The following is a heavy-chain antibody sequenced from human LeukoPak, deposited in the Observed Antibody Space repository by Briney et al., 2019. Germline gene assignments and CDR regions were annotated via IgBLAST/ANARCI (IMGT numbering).Heavy chain of an antibody. CDR3: AELGITMIGGV. Sequence: QSGGSLRLSCAASGFTFSSYEMNWVRQAPGKGQEWVSYISSSGSTIYYADSVKGRFTISRDNAKNSLYLQMNSLRAEDTAVYYCAELGITMIGGVWGKGTTVTISS. D-gene: IGHD3-10*02. CDR2: ISSSGSTI. CDR1: GFTFSSYE. J-gene: IGHJ6*04. V-gene: IGHV3-48*03.